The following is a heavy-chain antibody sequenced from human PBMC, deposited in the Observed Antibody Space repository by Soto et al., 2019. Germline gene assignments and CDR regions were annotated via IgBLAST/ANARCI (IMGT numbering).Heavy chain of an antibody. Sequence: QVQLVESGGGVVQPGRSLRLSCAASGFTFSTFGMHWVRQAPGKGLEWVAVISYGGSSDYYADSVKGRFTISRDNSKNTVYLQMNSLRPEDTAVYYCARDGGSGWNEDYWGQGTLVTVSS. CDR2: ISYGGSSD. CDR3: ARDGGSGWNEDY. J-gene: IGHJ4*02. CDR1: GFTFSTFG. V-gene: IGHV3-30*03. D-gene: IGHD6-19*01.